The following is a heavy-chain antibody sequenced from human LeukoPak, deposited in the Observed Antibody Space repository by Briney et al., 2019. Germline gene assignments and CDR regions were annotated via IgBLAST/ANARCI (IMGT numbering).Heavy chain of an antibody. CDR3: AKGELGYCSSTTCRRGGAASKYMDV. V-gene: IGHV3-23*01. J-gene: IGHJ6*03. Sequence: GGSLRLSCAASGFTFSSYAMSWVRQAPGKGLEWVSAISGSGGSTYYADSVKGRFTISRDNSKNTLYLQMNSLRAEDTAVYYCAKGELGYCSSTTCRRGGAASKYMDVWGKGTTVTVSS. CDR1: GFTFSSYA. CDR2: ISGSGGST. D-gene: IGHD2-2*01.